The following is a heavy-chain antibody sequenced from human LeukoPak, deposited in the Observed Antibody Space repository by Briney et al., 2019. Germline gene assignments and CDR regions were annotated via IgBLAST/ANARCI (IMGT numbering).Heavy chain of an antibody. CDR3: AKANPTPRGVNFDY. V-gene: IGHV3-23*01. CDR1: GFTFSSSA. J-gene: IGHJ4*02. D-gene: IGHD3-10*01. CDR2: INGGGGAT. Sequence: GGSLRLSCAASGFTFSSSAVSWVRQAPGKGLEWLSTINGGGGATYYADSVTGRFTIYSDTSQNTLYLQMNSVKIEDTAVYYCAKANPTPRGVNFDYWGQGTLVTVSS.